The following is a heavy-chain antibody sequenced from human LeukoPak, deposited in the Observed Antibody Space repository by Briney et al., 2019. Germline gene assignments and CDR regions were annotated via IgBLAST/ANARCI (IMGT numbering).Heavy chain of an antibody. D-gene: IGHD3-22*01. J-gene: IGHJ4*02. Sequence: PGGSLRLSCAASGFTFSDYYMSWIRQAPGKGLEWVSFIYSGGSTQYSDSVKGRFTISRDNSKNTLYLQMNSLRAEDTAVYYCARRAGDYSHPYDYWGQGTLVTVSS. CDR1: GFTFSDYY. CDR2: IYSGGST. CDR3: ARRAGDYSHPYDY. V-gene: IGHV3-53*01.